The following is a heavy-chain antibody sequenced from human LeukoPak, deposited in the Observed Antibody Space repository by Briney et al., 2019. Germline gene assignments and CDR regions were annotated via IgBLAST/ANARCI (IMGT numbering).Heavy chain of an antibody. CDR3: VRTPPNWGFDY. V-gene: IGHV1-8*01. CDR2: MSPNSGDT. Sequence: ASVKVSCKASGHTFTTHDINWVRQATGQGLEWLGWMSPNSGDTGYAQKFQGRVTMTSDSSISTAYMEPSSLRSEDTAIYYCVRTPPNWGFDYWGQGTLVTVSS. CDR1: GHTFTTHD. D-gene: IGHD7-27*01. J-gene: IGHJ4*02.